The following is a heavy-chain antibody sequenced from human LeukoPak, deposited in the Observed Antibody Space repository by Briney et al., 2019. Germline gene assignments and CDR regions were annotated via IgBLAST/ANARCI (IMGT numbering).Heavy chain of an antibody. CDR2: INPSGGST. CDR3: ARMWAARRIYYFDY. V-gene: IGHV1-46*01. J-gene: IGHJ4*02. D-gene: IGHD6-6*01. CDR1: GYTFTSYY. Sequence: ASVKVSCKASGYTFTSYYIHWVRQAPGQGLEWMGIINPSGGSTTYAQKFQGRVTMTRDTSTSTVYMELGSLRSEDTAIYYCARMWAARRIYYFDYWGQGTLVTVSS.